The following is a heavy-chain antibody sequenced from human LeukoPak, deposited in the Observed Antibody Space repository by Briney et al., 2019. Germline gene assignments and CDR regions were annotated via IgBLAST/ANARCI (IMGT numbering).Heavy chain of an antibody. CDR2: INAGNGNT. D-gene: IGHD2-2*01. CDR1: GYTFTSYA. CDR3: AASVVPAAPGGLRYWFDP. J-gene: IGHJ5*02. V-gene: IGHV1-3*01. Sequence: ASVTVSCTASGYTFTSYAMHWVRQAPGQRLEWMGWINAGNGNTKYSQKFQGRVTITRDTSASTAYMELSSLRSEDTAVYYCAASVVPAAPGGLRYWFDPWGQGTLVTVSS.